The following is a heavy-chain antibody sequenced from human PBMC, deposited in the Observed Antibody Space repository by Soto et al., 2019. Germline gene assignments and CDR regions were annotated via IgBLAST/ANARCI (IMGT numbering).Heavy chain of an antibody. Sequence: ASVKVSCKASGYTFTSYGISWVRQAPGQGLEWMGWISAYNGNTNYAQKLQGRVTMTTDTSTSTAYMELRSLRSDDTAVYYCARSPPYYDFWSGYYSYFDYWGQGTLVTVS. J-gene: IGHJ4*02. CDR3: ARSPPYYDFWSGYYSYFDY. D-gene: IGHD3-3*01. CDR2: ISAYNGNT. V-gene: IGHV1-18*04. CDR1: GYTFTSYG.